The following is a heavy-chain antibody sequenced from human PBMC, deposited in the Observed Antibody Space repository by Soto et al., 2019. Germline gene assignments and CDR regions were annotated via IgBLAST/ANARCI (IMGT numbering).Heavy chain of an antibody. D-gene: IGHD6-13*01. CDR1: GFTFNTYW. V-gene: IGHV3-74*01. CDR3: TRGPRATSAGTSAH. J-gene: IGHJ4*02. Sequence: PGGSLRLSCAGSGFTFNTYWMHWVRQVPGKGPVWVARIYNDGTYADYADSVKGRFTISRDNAKDTPYPQMNDLRAEDSALYHCTRGPRATSAGTSAHWGQGTLVTVSS. CDR2: IYNDGTYA.